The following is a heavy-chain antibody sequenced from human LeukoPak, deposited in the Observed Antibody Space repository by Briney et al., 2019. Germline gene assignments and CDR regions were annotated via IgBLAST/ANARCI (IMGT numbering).Heavy chain of an antibody. CDR2: VYNSGVT. J-gene: IGHJ4*01. CDR1: GGSMNSASNL. CDR3: ARAWAF. V-gene: IGHV4-30-2*01. Sequence: SETLSLTCTVSGGSMNSASNLWTWIRRPPGRGLEWLGYVYNSGVTYYNPSLKSRGTVSLDKSKNQFSLNLTSVTAADTAKYFCARAWAFWGRGLLVTVSS. D-gene: IGHD1-26*01.